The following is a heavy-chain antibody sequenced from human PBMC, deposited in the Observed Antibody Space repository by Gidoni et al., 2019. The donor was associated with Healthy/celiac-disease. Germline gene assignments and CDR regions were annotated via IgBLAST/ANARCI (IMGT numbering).Heavy chain of an antibody. CDR1: GYTFTGYY. CDR2: INPNSGGT. D-gene: IGHD2-15*01. Sequence: QVQLVQSGAEVKKPGASVKVSCTASGYTFTGYYMHWVRQAPGLGLEWMGRINPNSGGTNYAQKFQGRVTMTRDTSISTAYMELCRLRSDDTAVYYCARDRRYCSGGSCRGSPVEDYWGQGTLVTVSS. V-gene: IGHV1-2*06. J-gene: IGHJ4*02. CDR3: ARDRRYCSGGSCRGSPVEDY.